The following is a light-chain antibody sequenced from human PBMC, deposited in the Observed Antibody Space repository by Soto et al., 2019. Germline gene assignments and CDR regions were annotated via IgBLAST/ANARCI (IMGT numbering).Light chain of an antibody. CDR1: QSVRSRY. J-gene: IGKJ1*01. CDR3: QQYGSLPPWT. V-gene: IGKV3-20*01. CDR2: DAS. Sequence: EIVLTQSPGTLSLSPGERATLSCRASQSVRSRYLAWYQQKPGQAPRLLIYDASSRATGIPDRFSGSGSGTDFTLTISRLEPEDFAVYYCQQYGSLPPWTFGQGTKVEIK.